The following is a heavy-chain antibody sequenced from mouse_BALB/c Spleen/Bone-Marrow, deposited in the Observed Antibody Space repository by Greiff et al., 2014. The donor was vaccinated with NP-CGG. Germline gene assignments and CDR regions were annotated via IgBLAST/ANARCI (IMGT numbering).Heavy chain of an antibody. CDR1: GYTFTEYT. Sequence: EVQLQQSGPELVKPGTSVKISCKTSGYTFTEYTMHWVKQSHGKSLEWIGGINPNNGGTSYNQKFKGKATLTVAKSSSTAYMELRSLTSEDSAVYYFARSEGRYYFAMNYWGQGTSVTVSS. J-gene: IGHJ4*01. V-gene: IGHV1-18*01. CDR2: INPNNGGT. CDR3: ARSEGRYYFAMNY.